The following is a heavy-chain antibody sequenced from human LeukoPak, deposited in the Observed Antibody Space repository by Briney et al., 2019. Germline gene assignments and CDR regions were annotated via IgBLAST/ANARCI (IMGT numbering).Heavy chain of an antibody. Sequence: GGSLRLSCAASGFTFSSYGMHWVRQAPGKGLEWVAMIWYDGSNTYYADSVKGRFTISRDNSKKTLFLQMDSLRAEDTAVYYCARDRSTIHFDYWGQGTLVTVSS. D-gene: IGHD5/OR15-5a*01. CDR2: IWYDGSNT. V-gene: IGHV3-33*01. CDR3: ARDRSTIHFDY. J-gene: IGHJ4*02. CDR1: GFTFSSYG.